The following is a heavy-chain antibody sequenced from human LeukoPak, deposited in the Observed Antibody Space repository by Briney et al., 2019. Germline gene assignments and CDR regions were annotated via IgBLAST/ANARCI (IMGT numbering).Heavy chain of an antibody. Sequence: GGSLRLSCEGSAFIFSGHWMNWVRQAPGKGLEWVSSISSSSSYIYYADSVKGRFTTSRDNAKNSLYLQMNSLRAEDTAVYYCTRDNSYQLLYGGTYYYGMDVWGQGTTVTVSS. D-gene: IGHD2-2*02. V-gene: IGHV3-21*01. J-gene: IGHJ6*02. CDR1: AFIFSGHW. CDR2: ISSSSSYI. CDR3: TRDNSYQLLYGGTYYYGMDV.